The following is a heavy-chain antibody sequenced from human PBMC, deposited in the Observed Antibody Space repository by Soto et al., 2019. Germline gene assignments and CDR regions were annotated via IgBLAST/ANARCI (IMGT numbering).Heavy chain of an antibody. D-gene: IGHD3-10*01. J-gene: IGHJ4*02. Sequence: SETLSLTCAVYGGSFSGYYWSWIRQPPGKGLEWIGEINHSGSTNYNPSLKSRVTISVDTSKNQFSLKLSSVTAADTAVYYCARFSYGSGSDVDYWGQGTLVTVSS. CDR2: INHSGST. CDR3: ARFSYGSGSDVDY. V-gene: IGHV4-34*01. CDR1: GGSFSGYY.